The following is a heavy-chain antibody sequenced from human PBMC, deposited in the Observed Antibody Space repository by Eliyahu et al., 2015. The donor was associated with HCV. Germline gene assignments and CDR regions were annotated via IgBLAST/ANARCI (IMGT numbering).Heavy chain of an antibody. CDR1: GFTFSSYG. CDR2: ISYDGSNK. J-gene: IGHJ4*02. D-gene: IGHD1-26*01. Sequence: QVQLVESGGGVVQPGRSLRLSCAASGFTFSSYGMHWVRQAPGKGLEWVAVISYDGSNKYYADSVKGRFTISRDNSKNTLYLQMNSLRAEDTAVYYCAKDRKVVGATPTDYWGQGTLVTVSS. CDR3: AKDRKVVGATPTDY. V-gene: IGHV3-30*18.